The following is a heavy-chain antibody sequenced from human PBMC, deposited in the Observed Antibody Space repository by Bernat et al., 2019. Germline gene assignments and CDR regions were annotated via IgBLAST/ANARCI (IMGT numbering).Heavy chain of an antibody. J-gene: IGHJ4*02. CDR2: LKEDGTEK. CDR1: GFSLNSYW. CDR3: ARRRNVLGFDY. V-gene: IGHV3-7*01. D-gene: IGHD3-16*01. Sequence: EVQLVESGGGLVQPGGSLRLSCVASGFSLNSYWMSWVRQGPGKGLEWVANLKEDGTEKYYVDSVKGRFTISRDNAKNSLYLQMNSLRAEDTAVYYCARRRNVLGFDYWGQGTQVTVSS.